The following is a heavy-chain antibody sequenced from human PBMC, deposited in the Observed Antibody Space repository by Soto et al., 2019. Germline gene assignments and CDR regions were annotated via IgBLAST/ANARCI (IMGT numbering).Heavy chain of an antibody. J-gene: IGHJ4*02. V-gene: IGHV3-23*01. CDR3: AKDWAYIVVVPAATNKFDY. Sequence: GGSLRLSCAASGFTFSSYAMSWVRQAPGKGLEWVSAISGSGGTTYYADSVKGRFTISRDNSKNTLYLQMNSLRAEDTAVYYCAKDWAYIVVVPAATNKFDYWGQGTLVTVSS. CDR2: ISGSGGTT. CDR1: GFTFSSYA. D-gene: IGHD2-2*01.